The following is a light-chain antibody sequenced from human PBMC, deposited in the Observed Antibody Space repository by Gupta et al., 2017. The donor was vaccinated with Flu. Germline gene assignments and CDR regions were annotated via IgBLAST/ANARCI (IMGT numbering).Light chain of an antibody. V-gene: IGKV1-5*03. J-gene: IGKJ1*01. CDR2: KAS. CDR3: QQHGNYPWT. Sequence: PSTLSASVGDRVTITGRASQRVSRWLAWYHQKPWQAAKLLIHKASKVDSGVPRRFSGSGSGTEFTLTITSLQPDDFATYHCQQHGNYPWTFGQGTKVEIK. CDR1: QRVSRW.